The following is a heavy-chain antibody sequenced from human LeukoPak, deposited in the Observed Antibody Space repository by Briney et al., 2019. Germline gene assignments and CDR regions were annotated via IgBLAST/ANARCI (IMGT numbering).Heavy chain of an antibody. CDR3: TTAYYYDSSGYIDHDY. V-gene: IGHV3-49*03. J-gene: IGHJ4*02. D-gene: IGHD3-22*01. CDR1: GFTFGDYA. CDR2: IRSKAYGGTT. Sequence: PGGSLRLSCTASGFTFGDYAMSWFRQAPGKGLEWVGFIRSKAYGGTTEYAASVKGRFTISRDDSKNTLYLQMNSLKTEDTAVYYCTTAYYYDSSGYIDHDYWGQGTLVTVSS.